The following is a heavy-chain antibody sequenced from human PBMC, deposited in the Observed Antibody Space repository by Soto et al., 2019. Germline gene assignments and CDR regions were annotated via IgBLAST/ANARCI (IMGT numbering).Heavy chain of an antibody. Sequence: EVQLVESGGGLVKPGGSLRLSCAASGFTFSRYSMNWVRQAPGKGLEWVSSISSSSSYIYYADSVKGRFTISRDNAKNSLYLQMNSLRAEDTAVYYCARAVFAPTTVHDAFDIWGQGTMVTVSS. V-gene: IGHV3-21*01. D-gene: IGHD4-4*01. CDR1: GFTFSRYS. J-gene: IGHJ3*02. CDR3: ARAVFAPTTVHDAFDI. CDR2: ISSSSSYI.